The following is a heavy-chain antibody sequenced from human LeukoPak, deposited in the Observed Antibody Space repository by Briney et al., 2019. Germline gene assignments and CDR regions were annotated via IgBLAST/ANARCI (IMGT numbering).Heavy chain of an antibody. CDR3: ARDSAAGITIFGVAPLGHYYYMDV. V-gene: IGHV1-46*01. D-gene: IGHD3-3*01. CDR1: GYTFTNHY. CDR2: INPANGGT. Sequence: ASVTVSCKASGYTFTNHYMHWVRQAPGQGLEWMGIINPANGGTTYAQKFQGRVTMTRDTSTSAVYMELNSLRSDDTAVYYCARDSAAGITIFGVAPLGHYYYMDVWGKGTTVTVSS. J-gene: IGHJ6*03.